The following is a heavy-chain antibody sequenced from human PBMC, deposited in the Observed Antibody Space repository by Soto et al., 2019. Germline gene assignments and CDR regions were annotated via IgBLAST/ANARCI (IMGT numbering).Heavy chain of an antibody. CDR1: GGSISSGGYY. D-gene: IGHD3-10*01. J-gene: IGHJ6*02. V-gene: IGHV4-31*03. CDR3: ATEASGYTRYYGMDV. CDR2: IYYSGST. Sequence: PSETLSLTCTVSGGSISSGGYYWSWIRQHPGKGLEWIGYIYYSGSTYYNPSLKSRVTISVDTSKNQFSLKLSSVTAADTAVYYCATEASGYTRYYGMDVWGQGTTVTVSS.